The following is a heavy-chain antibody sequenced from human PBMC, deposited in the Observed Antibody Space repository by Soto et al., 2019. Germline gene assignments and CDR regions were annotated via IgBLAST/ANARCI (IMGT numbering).Heavy chain of an antibody. V-gene: IGHV4-31*03. Sequence: PSETLALTCTVSGGSISSGGYYWSGIRQHPGKGLEWIGYIYYSGSTYYNPSLKSRVTISVDTSKNQFSLKLSSVTAADTAVYYCARDRGVEQLVPPSYYYYGMDVWGQGTTVTVSS. D-gene: IGHD6-6*01. CDR3: ARDRGVEQLVPPSYYYYGMDV. CDR2: IYYSGST. CDR1: GGSISSGGYY. J-gene: IGHJ6*02.